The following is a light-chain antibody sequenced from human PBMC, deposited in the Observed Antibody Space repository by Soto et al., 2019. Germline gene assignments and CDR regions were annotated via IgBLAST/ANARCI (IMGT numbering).Light chain of an antibody. CDR3: QQYNSYPRT. CDR2: RAS. V-gene: IGKV1-5*03. Sequence: DIQMTQSPSTLSASVGDSVTITCRASQSISTWLAWFQQKPGKAPKFLIYRASSLESGIPSRFSGSGSGTDFTLTIRSLQPDDFATYYCQQYNSYPRTFGRGTKVEIK. CDR1: QSISTW. J-gene: IGKJ1*01.